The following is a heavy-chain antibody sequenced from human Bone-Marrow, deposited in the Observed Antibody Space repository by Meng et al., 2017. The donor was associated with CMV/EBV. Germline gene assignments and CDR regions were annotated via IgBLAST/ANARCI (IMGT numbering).Heavy chain of an antibody. CDR1: GFTFSDYY. CDR3: VRSSGWSLFDY. CDR2: VNSNNDAT. Sequence: QVQRVQSGSGMKKPWASVKVSCTTSGFTFSDYYIHWVRQTPGQGLEWMGWVNSNNDATNYARKFQGRVSMTRDTSISTAHMELSRLMSDDTAVYYCVRSSGWSLFDYWGQGTLVTVSS. J-gene: IGHJ4*02. D-gene: IGHD6-19*01. V-gene: IGHV1-2*02.